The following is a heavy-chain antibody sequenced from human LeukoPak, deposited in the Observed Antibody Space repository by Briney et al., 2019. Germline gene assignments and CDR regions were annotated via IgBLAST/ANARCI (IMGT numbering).Heavy chain of an antibody. D-gene: IGHD2-15*01. CDR1: GGTFSSYA. J-gene: IGHJ5*02. CDR3: ARDDSYCSGGSCYENWFDP. V-gene: IGHV1-69*01. Sequence: SVKISCKASGGTFSSYAISWVRQAPGQGLEWMGGIIPIFGTANYAQKFQGRVTITADESTSTAYMELSSLRSEDTAVYYCARDDSYCSGGSCYENWFDPWGQGTLVTVSS. CDR2: IIPIFGTA.